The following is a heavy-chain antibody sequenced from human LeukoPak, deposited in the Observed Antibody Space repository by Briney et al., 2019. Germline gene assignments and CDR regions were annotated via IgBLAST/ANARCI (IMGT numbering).Heavy chain of an antibody. CDR2: INDSGGRT. CDR3: AKDGGSYSFQH. V-gene: IGHV3-23*01. J-gene: IGHJ1*01. CDR1: GFTFSTYA. Sequence: GGSLRLSCAASGFTFSTYAMSWVRQAPGRGLEWVSGINDSGGRTYYADSVKGLFTISRDNSKNTLYLQMNSLRAEDTAVYYCAKDGGSYSFQHWGQGTLVTVSS. D-gene: IGHD3-22*01.